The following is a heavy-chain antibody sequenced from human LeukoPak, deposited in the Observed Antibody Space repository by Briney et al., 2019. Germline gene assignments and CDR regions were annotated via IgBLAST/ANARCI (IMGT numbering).Heavy chain of an antibody. J-gene: IGHJ4*01. CDR3: ARKVYGQYFFDY. D-gene: IGHD2/OR15-2a*01. CDR1: GGSFSGDY. V-gene: IGHV4-34*01. CDR2: INRSGSA. Sequence: SETLSLTCAVNGGSFSGDYWNWIRQPPGKGLEWIGEINRSGSANYNPSLKSRVTISVDTSKNQFSLKLSSVTAADTALYYCARKVYGQYFFDYWGLGTLVTVSS.